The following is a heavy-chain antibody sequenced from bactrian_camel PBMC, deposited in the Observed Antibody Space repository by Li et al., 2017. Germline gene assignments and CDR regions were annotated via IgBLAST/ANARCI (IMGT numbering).Heavy chain of an antibody. V-gene: IGHV3S1*01. Sequence: HVQLVESGGGSVQAGGSLRLSCAASGFTFSTYDMHWVRQAPGKGLEWVSSIKMDGGNTYYADSVKGRFTISRDNTKNTLYLQMVSLKPEDTATYYCAAVSSTVHCDWWGQGTQVTVSS. CDR1: GFTFSTYD. CDR3: AAVSSTVHCDW. D-gene: IGHD6*01. J-gene: IGHJ4*01. CDR2: IKMDGGNT.